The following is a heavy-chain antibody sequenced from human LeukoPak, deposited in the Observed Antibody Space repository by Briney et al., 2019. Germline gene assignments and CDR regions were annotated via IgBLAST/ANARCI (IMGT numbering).Heavy chain of an antibody. J-gene: IGHJ3*02. D-gene: IGHD5-12*01. Sequence: PGGSLRLSCAASGVSFSTSGMHGVRQAPAKGLEWVALIAFDGSKIYYADSVKGRFTISRDNSKNTLYLQMDNLRAEDTAVYFCARGKASGGYSDYGLDAFDIWGQGTMVTVSS. CDR1: GVSFSTSG. CDR2: IAFDGSKI. CDR3: ARGKASGGYSDYGLDAFDI. V-gene: IGHV3-33*01.